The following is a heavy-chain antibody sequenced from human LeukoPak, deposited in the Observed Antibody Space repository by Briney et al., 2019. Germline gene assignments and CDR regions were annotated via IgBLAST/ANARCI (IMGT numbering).Heavy chain of an antibody. Sequence: GASVKVSCKASGYTFTIYGISWVRQAPGQGLEWMGWISAYNGNINYAQKLQGRVTMTTDTSTSTAYMELRSLRSDDTAVYYCARDNYYDSSGYPIDYWGQGTLVTVSS. CDR2: ISAYNGNI. J-gene: IGHJ4*02. CDR3: ARDNYYDSSGYPIDY. D-gene: IGHD3-22*01. V-gene: IGHV1-18*01. CDR1: GYTFTIYG.